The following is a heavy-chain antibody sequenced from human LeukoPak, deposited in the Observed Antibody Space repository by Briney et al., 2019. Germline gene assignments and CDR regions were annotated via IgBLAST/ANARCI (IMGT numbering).Heavy chain of an antibody. D-gene: IGHD3-3*01. CDR1: GFTFSNAW. J-gene: IGHJ4*02. CDR2: ISGSGGST. V-gene: IGHV3-23*01. CDR3: AKDASPNYDFWSGPNYYFDY. Sequence: GGSLRLSCAASGFTFSNAWMSWVRQAPGKGLEWVSAISGSGGSTYYADSVKGRFTISRDNSKNTLYLQMNSLRAEDTAVYYCAKDASPNYDFWSGPNYYFDYWGQGTLVTVSS.